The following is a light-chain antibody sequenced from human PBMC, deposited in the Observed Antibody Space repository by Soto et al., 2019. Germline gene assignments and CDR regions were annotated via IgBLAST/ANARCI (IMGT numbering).Light chain of an antibody. CDR2: DDS. V-gene: IGLV2-14*01. CDR1: SSDVGGYNY. Sequence: QSALTQPASVSASPGQSIAISCIGTSSDVGGYNYVSWYQQHPGKAPKLMIDDDSNRPQGVSNRFSGTKSGNTASLTISGLRAEDEADYYCSSYTSSSTPVVFGGGTKVTVL. J-gene: IGLJ2*01. CDR3: SSYTSSSTPVV.